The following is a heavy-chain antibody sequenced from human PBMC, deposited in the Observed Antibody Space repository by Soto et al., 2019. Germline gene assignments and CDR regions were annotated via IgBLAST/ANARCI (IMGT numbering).Heavy chain of an antibody. Sequence: KLPETLSLTCTVSGGSISSYYWSWIRQPPGKGLEWIGYIYYSGSTNYNPPLKSRVTISVDTSKNQFSLKLSSVTAADTAVYYCARGPGEGATPWYFDYWGQGTLVTVSS. CDR3: ARGPGEGATPWYFDY. V-gene: IGHV4-59*01. D-gene: IGHD1-26*01. J-gene: IGHJ4*02. CDR2: IYYSGST. CDR1: GGSISSYY.